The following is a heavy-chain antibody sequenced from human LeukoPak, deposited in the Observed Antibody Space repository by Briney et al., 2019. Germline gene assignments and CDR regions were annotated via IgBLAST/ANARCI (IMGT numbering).Heavy chain of an antibody. CDR1: GFIVSSNY. J-gene: IGHJ5*02. CDR3: ARSPWGITMIAEA. V-gene: IGHV3-53*01. Sequence: GGSLRLSRAASGFIVSSNYMSWVRQAPGKGLEWVSVIYSGGSTYYADSVKGRFTISRDNSKNTLYLQMNSLRAEDTAVNYCARSPWGITMIAEAWGQGTLVTVSS. CDR2: IYSGGST. D-gene: IGHD3-22*01.